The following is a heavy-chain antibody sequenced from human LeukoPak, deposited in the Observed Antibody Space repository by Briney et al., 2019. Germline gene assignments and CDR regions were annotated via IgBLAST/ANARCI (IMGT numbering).Heavy chain of an antibody. CDR2: IYHSGST. V-gene: IGHV4-30-2*01. CDR1: GGSISSGGYS. J-gene: IGHJ4*02. CDR3: AGLYGSGSYTFDY. D-gene: IGHD3-10*01. Sequence: SETLSLTCAVSGGSISSGGYSWSWIRQPPGKGLEWIGYIYHSGSTYYNPSLKSRVTISVDRSKNQFSLKLSSVTAADTAVYYCAGLYGSGSYTFDYWGQGTLVTVSS.